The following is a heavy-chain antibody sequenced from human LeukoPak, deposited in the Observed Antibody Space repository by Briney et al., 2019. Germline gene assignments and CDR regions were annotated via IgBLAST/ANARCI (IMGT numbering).Heavy chain of an antibody. CDR1: GGSISSSY. CDR2: IYYTGST. V-gene: IGHV4-59*08. J-gene: IGHJ4*02. CDR3: ARGVVAPGYYFDS. Sequence: SETLSLTCTVSGGSISSSYWSWIRQPPGKGLEWIGYIYYTGSTTYNPSLKSRVTISVDTSKNQFSLQLNLVTPEDTAVYYCARGVVAPGYYFDSWGQGTLVTVSS. D-gene: IGHD2-15*01.